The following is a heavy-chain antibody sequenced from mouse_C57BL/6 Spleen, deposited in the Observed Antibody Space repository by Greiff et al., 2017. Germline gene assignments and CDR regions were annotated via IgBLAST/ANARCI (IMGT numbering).Heavy chain of an antibody. CDR3: ARSWDDWYFDV. J-gene: IGHJ1*03. Sequence: EVKLQESGPELVKPGASVKMSCKASGYTFTDYNMHWVKQSHGKSLEWIGYINPNNGGTSYNQKFKGKATLTVNKSSSTAYMELRSLTSEDSAVYYCARSWDDWYFDVWGTGTTVTVSS. V-gene: IGHV1-22*01. D-gene: IGHD4-1*01. CDR2: INPNNGGT. CDR1: GYTFTDYN.